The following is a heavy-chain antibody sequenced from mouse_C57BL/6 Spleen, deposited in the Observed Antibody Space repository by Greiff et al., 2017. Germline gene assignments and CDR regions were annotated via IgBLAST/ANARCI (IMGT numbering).Heavy chain of an antibody. CDR3: ARRDFLYQATGYFDV. J-gene: IGHJ1*03. V-gene: IGHV1-18*01. Sequence: DVQLQESGPELVKPGASVKIPCKASGYTFTDYNMDWVKQSHGKSLEWIGDINPNNGGTIYNQKFKGKATLTVDKSSSTAYMELRSLTSEDTAVYYCARRDFLYQATGYFDVWGTGTTVTVSS. CDR2: INPNNGGT. D-gene: IGHD1-1*01. CDR1: GYTFTDYN.